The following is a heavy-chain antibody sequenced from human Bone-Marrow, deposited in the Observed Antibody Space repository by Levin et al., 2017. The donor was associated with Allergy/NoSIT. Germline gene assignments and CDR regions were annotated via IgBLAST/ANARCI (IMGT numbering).Heavy chain of an antibody. Sequence: SVKVSCKASGFTFTSSAVQWVRQARGQRLEWIGWIVVGSGNTNYAQKFQERVTITRDMSTSTAYMELSSLRSEDTAVYYCAADWYCSGGSCYSGYWGQGTLVTVSS. D-gene: IGHD2-15*01. V-gene: IGHV1-58*01. CDR1: GFTFTSSA. CDR3: AADWYCSGGSCYSGY. J-gene: IGHJ4*02. CDR2: IVVGSGNT.